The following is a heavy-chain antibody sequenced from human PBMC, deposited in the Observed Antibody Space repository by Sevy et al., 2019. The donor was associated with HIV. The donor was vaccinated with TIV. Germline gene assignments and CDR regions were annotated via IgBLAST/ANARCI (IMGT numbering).Heavy chain of an antibody. CDR3: VRADPAQHFDS. CDR1: GDTFTNDY. Sequence: ASVKFSCKPSGDTFTNDYMHWVRQAPGQGLEWMGIIDPSAGNASYAEKFQGRVTMAWDTSTSTLYTDLSSLRSEDTAVYYCVRADPAQHFDSWGQGTLVTVSS. V-gene: IGHV1-46*01. CDR2: IDPSAGNA. J-gene: IGHJ4*02.